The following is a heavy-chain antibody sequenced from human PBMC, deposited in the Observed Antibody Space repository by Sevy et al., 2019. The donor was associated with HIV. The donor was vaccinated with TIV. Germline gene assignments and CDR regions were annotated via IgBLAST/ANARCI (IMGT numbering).Heavy chain of an antibody. Sequence: SETLSLTCAVYGGSFSGYYWSWIRQPPGKGLEWIGEINHSGSTNYNPSLKSRVTISVDTSKNQFSLKLSSVTAADTAVYYCARRQVGATFCYFDYWGQGTLVTVSS. V-gene: IGHV4-34*01. J-gene: IGHJ4*02. D-gene: IGHD1-26*01. CDR3: ARRQVGATFCYFDY. CDR2: INHSGST. CDR1: GGSFSGYY.